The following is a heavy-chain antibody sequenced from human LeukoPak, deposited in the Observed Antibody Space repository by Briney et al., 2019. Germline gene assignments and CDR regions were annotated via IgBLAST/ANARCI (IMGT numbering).Heavy chain of an antibody. D-gene: IGHD3-10*01. Sequence: SETLSLTCTVSGGSISSYYWSWIRQPPGKGLEWIGEINHSGSTNYNPSLKSRVTISVDTSKNQFSLKLSSVTAADTAVYYCARGRRRERYGSGKRNWFDPWGQGTLVTVSS. CDR2: INHSGST. V-gene: IGHV4-34*01. J-gene: IGHJ5*02. CDR3: ARGRRRERYGSGKRNWFDP. CDR1: GGSISSYY.